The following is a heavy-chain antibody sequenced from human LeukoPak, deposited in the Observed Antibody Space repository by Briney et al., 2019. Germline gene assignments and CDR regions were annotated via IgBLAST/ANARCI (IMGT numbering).Heavy chain of an antibody. D-gene: IGHD3-10*01. CDR2: IYYSGGT. J-gene: IGHJ5*02. CDR3: ASYYSGFDP. Sequence: SQTLSLTCTVSDGSISSGDYYWSWLRQPPGKGLEWIGYIYYSGGTYYNPSLKSRVTISVDTSKNQFSLKLSSVTAADTAVYYCASYYSGFDPWGQGTLVTVSS. CDR1: DGSISSGDYY. V-gene: IGHV4-30-4*01.